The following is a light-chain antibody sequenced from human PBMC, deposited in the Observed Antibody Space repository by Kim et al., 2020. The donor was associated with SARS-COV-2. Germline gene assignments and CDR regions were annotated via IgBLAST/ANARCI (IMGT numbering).Light chain of an antibody. V-gene: IGLV3-1*01. Sequence: SYELTQPPSVSVSPGQTASITCYGDKLGDKYACWYQQKPGQSPVLVIYQDSKRPSGIPERFSGSNSGNTATLTISGTQAMDEADYYCQAWDSSKGVFGGGTQLTVL. J-gene: IGLJ3*02. CDR3: QAWDSSKGV. CDR2: QDS. CDR1: KLGDKY.